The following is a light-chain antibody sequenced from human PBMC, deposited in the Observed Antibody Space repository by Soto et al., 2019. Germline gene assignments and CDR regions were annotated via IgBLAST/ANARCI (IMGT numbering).Light chain of an antibody. V-gene: IGKV2-28*01. Sequence: IVMTQSPLFLPVTPGEPASISCRSSQSLLHSNGKYYLDWYLQKPGQSTRLLIYLGSNRASGVPDRFSGSGSGTDFTLTISRVEAEDVGVYYCMQALQTRTFGQGTKVEIK. CDR2: LGS. J-gene: IGKJ1*01. CDR1: QSLLHSNGKYY. CDR3: MQALQTRT.